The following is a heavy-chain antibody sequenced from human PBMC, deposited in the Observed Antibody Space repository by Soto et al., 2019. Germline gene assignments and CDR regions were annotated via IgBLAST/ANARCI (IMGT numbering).Heavy chain of an antibody. CDR2: ISGSGGST. J-gene: IGHJ4*02. CDR3: AKRDYDFWSGPTYFDY. V-gene: IGHV3-23*01. D-gene: IGHD3-3*01. CDR1: GFTFISYA. Sequence: SLRLSCAASGFTFISYAMSWVRQAPGKGLEWVSAISGSGGSTYYADSVKGRFTISRDNSKNTLYLQMNSLRAEDTAVYYCAKRDYDFWSGPTYFDYWGQGTLVTVSS.